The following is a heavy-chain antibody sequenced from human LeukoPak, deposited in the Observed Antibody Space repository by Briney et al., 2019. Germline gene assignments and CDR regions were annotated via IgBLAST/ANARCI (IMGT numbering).Heavy chain of an antibody. Sequence: SETLSLTCPVSGGSISSYYWSWIRQPPGKGLEWIGYIYYSGSTNYNPSPKSRVTISVDTSKNQFSLKLSSVTAADTAVYYCASGGSSGYSLPRFDYWGQGTLVTVSS. J-gene: IGHJ4*02. CDR3: ASGGSSGYSLPRFDY. CDR1: GGSISSYY. CDR2: IYYSGST. V-gene: IGHV4-59*01. D-gene: IGHD3-22*01.